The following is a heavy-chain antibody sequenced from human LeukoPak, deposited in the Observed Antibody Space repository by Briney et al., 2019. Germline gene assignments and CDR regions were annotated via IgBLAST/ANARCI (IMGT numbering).Heavy chain of an antibody. CDR1: GYTFTGYY. D-gene: IGHD3-22*01. Sequence: GASVKVSCKASGYTFTGYYMHWVRQAPGQGLEWMGWINPNSGGTNYAQKFQGRVTMTRDTSISTAYMELSRLRSDDTAVDYCASVYYYDSSGFDYWGQGTLVTVSS. J-gene: IGHJ4*02. CDR3: ASVYYYDSSGFDY. CDR2: INPNSGGT. V-gene: IGHV1-2*02.